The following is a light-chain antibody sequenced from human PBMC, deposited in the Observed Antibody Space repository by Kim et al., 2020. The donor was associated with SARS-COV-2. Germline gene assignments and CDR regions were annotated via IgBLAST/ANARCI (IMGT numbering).Light chain of an antibody. CDR2: DIS. Sequence: EIVLTQSPGTLSLSPGERATLSCRASQSVSSNYFAWYQQKPGQTPRVLIYDISTRATGIPDRFSGSGSGTDFTLTISRLEPEDFAVYYCQQFGSSPYTFGQGTKLEI. CDR1: QSVSSNY. V-gene: IGKV3-20*01. CDR3: QQFGSSPYT. J-gene: IGKJ2*01.